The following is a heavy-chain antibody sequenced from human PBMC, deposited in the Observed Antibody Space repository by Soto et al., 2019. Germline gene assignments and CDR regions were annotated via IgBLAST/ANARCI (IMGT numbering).Heavy chain of an antibody. J-gene: IGHJ3*02. V-gene: IGHV3-64*01. CDR2: ISSNGGST. D-gene: IGHD5-12*01. CDR1: GFTFSSYA. Sequence: SLRLSCAASGFTFSSYAMHWVRQAPGKGLEYVSAISSNGGSTYYANSVKGRFTISRDNSKNTLYLQMGSLRAEDMAVYYCARGMATTPNLILNAFDSWGQGTMVTVSS. CDR3: ARGMATTPNLILNAFDS.